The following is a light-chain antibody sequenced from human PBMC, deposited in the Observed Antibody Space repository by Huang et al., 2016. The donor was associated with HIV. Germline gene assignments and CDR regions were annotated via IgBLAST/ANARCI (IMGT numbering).Light chain of an antibody. CDR1: QTVLSSLNKKNY. J-gene: IGKJ1*01. Sequence: DIVMTQSPDSLAVSPGERATINCKSSQTVLSSLNKKNYLAWFQQKPGRPKKLVIYLATTRESGVPDRVSGSGSGTDFTLTINSLQAEDVAVYFCLQYNSVPQTFGHGTKVEIK. V-gene: IGKV4-1*01. CDR3: LQYNSVPQT. CDR2: LAT.